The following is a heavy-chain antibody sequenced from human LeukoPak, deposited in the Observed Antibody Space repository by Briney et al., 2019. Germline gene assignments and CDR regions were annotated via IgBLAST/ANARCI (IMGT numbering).Heavy chain of an antibody. CDR3: ASKRKGAYDFDY. J-gene: IGHJ4*02. CDR1: GGPISGYY. D-gene: IGHD3-16*01. Sequence: SQSLSLTCTVSGGPISGYYWSWVRQPAGKGLEWIGRIYASGSTNYNPSLSSRVNMSVDTAKNKFSLTVTSLTARATAAYYCASKRKGAYDFDYWGQGTLATVSS. CDR2: IYASGST. V-gene: IGHV4-4*07.